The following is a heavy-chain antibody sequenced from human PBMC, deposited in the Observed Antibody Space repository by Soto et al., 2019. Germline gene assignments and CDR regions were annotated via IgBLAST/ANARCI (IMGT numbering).Heavy chain of an antibody. CDR1: GFTFDDYN. CDR2: ISWAGGTT. D-gene: IGHD6-13*01. CDR3: TKAQEAAAGTQYYHGMDV. Sequence: GGSLRLSCAASGFTFDDYNMHWVRQAPGKGLEWVSLISWAGGTTYYADSVKGRFTIYRDNSKNSLYLQMNSLRNEDTALYYCTKAQEAAAGTQYYHGMDVWGQGTTVTVSS. V-gene: IGHV3-43*01. J-gene: IGHJ6*02.